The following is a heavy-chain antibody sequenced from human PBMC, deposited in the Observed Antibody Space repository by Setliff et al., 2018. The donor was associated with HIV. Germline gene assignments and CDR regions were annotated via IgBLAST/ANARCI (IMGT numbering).Heavy chain of an antibody. V-gene: IGHV1-69*05. CDR2: IIPIFGTA. CDR1: GGTFSSYV. D-gene: IGHD3-22*01. Sequence: SVKVSCKASGGTFSSYVISWVRQAPGQGLEWMGGIIPIFGTANYAQKFQGRVTITTDESTSTVYMQLSSLRSDDTAVYYCARGRNYDSSGYGDYYYYMDVWGKGTTVTVSS. J-gene: IGHJ6*03. CDR3: ARGRNYDSSGYGDYYYYMDV.